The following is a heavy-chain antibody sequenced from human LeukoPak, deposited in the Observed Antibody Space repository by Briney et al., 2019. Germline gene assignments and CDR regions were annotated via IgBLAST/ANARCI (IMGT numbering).Heavy chain of an antibody. V-gene: IGHV1-2*02. D-gene: IGHD6-13*01. CDR2: INPNSGGT. Sequence: ASVKVSCKASGYTFIGYYMHWVRQAPGQGLEWMGWINPNSGGTNYAQKFQGRVTMTRDTSISTAYMELSRLRSDDTAVYYCARPGYSSSWTLDYWGQGTLVTVSS. CDR1: GYTFIGYY. CDR3: ARPGYSSSWTLDY. J-gene: IGHJ4*02.